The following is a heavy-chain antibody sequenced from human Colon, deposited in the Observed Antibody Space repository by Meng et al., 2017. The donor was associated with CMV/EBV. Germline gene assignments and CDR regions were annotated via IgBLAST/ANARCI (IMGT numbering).Heavy chain of an antibody. CDR2: MTYYGGKE. D-gene: IGHD1-7*01. CDR1: GFTFSSYG. V-gene: IGHV3-30*02. CDR3: AKFRETKRDY. J-gene: IGHJ4*02. Sequence: QVRWVACGGSVDKPGACVRLSRVVSGFTFSSYGMDWVRQVPGKGLEWLALMTYYGGKEYYAASVQGLFTISRHNFKNPLYLQMNSLRAEDTAIYYCAKFRETKRDYWGQGTLVTVSS.